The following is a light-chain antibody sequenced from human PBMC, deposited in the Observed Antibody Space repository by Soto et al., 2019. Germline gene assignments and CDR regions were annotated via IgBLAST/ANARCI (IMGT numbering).Light chain of an antibody. Sequence: QSVLTQTPSVSGAPGQKITMSCTGSSSNIGAGYDVHWYQQLPGAAPRLLIYADNNRPSGVPERFSASNSGTSASLAITGLQGEDEAVYDCQSYDTSLRGVIFGAGTNLTVL. CDR3: QSYDTSLRGVI. V-gene: IGLV1-40*01. CDR1: SSNIGAGYD. CDR2: ADN. J-gene: IGLJ2*01.